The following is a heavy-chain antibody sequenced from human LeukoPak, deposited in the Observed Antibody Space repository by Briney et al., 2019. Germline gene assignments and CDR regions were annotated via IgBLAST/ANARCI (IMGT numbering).Heavy chain of an antibody. D-gene: IGHD2-2*01. CDR1: GESFSGYY. Sequence: PSGTLSLTCVAYGESFSGYYWNWIRQSPGKGLEWIGEIDHSRSTNLNASFKSRVTISVDTSKNQISLILSFVTAADTAVYYCARRALGYCRGTSCKRPFDYWGQGTLVTVSS. CDR2: IDHSRST. V-gene: IGHV4-34*01. J-gene: IGHJ4*02. CDR3: ARRALGYCRGTSCKRPFDY.